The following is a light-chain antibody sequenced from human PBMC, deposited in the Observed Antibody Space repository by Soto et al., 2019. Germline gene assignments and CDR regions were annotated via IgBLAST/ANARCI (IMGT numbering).Light chain of an antibody. CDR3: QQDGNSPYT. V-gene: IGKV3-20*01. CDR1: QSVSSTF. J-gene: IGKJ2*01. Sequence: EIVLMQSPSTLSLSPGERATLSCRASQSVSSTFLSWYQQKPGQAPRLLIFDASSRATGIPDRFSGSGLGQTSLSPSAYWSMKILQCIFCQQDGNSPYTFCQGTKLEI. CDR2: DAS.